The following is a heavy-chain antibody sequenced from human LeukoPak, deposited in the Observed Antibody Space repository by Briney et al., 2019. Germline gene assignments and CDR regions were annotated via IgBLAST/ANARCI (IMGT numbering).Heavy chain of an antibody. CDR3: ARHQGGYCSNTSCYEPIDC. CDR1: GFSFSTYG. J-gene: IGHJ4*02. CDR2: ISNGGDYI. V-gene: IGHV3-21*01. Sequence: GGSLRLSCAASGFSFSTYGMIWVRQAPGKGLEWVSSISNGGDYIFHADSLKGRFTVSRDNANNSLYLQLNSLRAEDTAVYYCARHQGGYCSNTSCYEPIDCWGQGTLVTVSS. D-gene: IGHD2-2*01.